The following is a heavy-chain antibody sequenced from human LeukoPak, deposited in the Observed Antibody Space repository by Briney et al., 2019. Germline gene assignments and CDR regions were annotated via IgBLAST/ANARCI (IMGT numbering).Heavy chain of an antibody. CDR3: ARLPRGGWFDP. J-gene: IGHJ5*02. CDR1: GGSISSYY. D-gene: IGHD3-10*01. V-gene: IGHV4-59*08. Sequence: PSETLSLTCTVSGGSISSYYWSWIRQPPGKGLEWIGYIYYSGSTNYNPSLKSRVTISVDTSKNQFSLKLSSVTAADTAVYYCARLPRGGWFDPWGQGTLVTVSS. CDR2: IYYSGST.